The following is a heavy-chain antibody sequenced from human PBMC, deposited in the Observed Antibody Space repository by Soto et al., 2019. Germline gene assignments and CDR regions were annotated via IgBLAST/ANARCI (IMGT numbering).Heavy chain of an antibody. CDR2: ISSNGGST. Sequence: GGSLRLSCAASGFTFSSYAMHWVRQAPGKGLEYVSAISSNGGSTYYADSVKGRFTISRDNSKNTLYLQMGSLRAEDMAVYYCARLLSSAGGMDVWGQGTTVTVSS. CDR1: GFTFSSYA. CDR3: ARLLSSAGGMDV. V-gene: IGHV3-64*02. D-gene: IGHD6-25*01. J-gene: IGHJ6*02.